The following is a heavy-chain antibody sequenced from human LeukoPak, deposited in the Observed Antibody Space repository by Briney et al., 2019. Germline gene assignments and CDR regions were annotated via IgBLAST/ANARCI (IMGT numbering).Heavy chain of an antibody. Sequence: SETLSLTCTVSGGSISSYYWSWIRQPAGKGLEWIGRIYTSGSTNYNPSLESRVTMSLDTSKNQFFLKLSSVTAEDTAVYYCARDSGSRGWLLDYWGQGTLVTVSS. CDR3: ARDSGSRGWLLDY. V-gene: IGHV4-4*07. CDR2: IYTSGST. D-gene: IGHD6-19*01. J-gene: IGHJ4*02. CDR1: GGSISSYY.